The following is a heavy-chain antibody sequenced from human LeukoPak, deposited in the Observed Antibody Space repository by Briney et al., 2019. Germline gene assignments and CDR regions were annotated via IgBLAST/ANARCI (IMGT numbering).Heavy chain of an antibody. J-gene: IGHJ4*02. CDR1: GYTWTSYG. D-gene: IGHD3-22*01. V-gene: IGHV1-18*01. CDR3: ARDPYYDSSGYYRRNDFDY. Sequence: ASVKVSCKASGYTWTSYGISWVRQAPGQGLEWMGWISAYNGNTNYAQKLQGRVTMTTDTSTSTAYMELRSLRSDDTAVYYCARDPYYDSSGYYRRNDFDYWGQGTLVTVSS. CDR2: ISAYNGNT.